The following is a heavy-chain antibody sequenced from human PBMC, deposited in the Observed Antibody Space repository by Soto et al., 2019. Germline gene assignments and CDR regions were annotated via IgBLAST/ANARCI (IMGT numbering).Heavy chain of an antibody. J-gene: IGHJ5*02. Sequence: GGSLRLSCAASGFAFGTSSMNWVRQAPGKGLEWISYISSSSSTIYYADSVKGRFTISRDTAKNSLYLQMSSLRAEDTAVYYCARDNDDILTGYFFDPWDQGTLVTVSS. CDR1: GFAFGTSS. CDR3: ARDNDDILTGYFFDP. D-gene: IGHD3-9*01. V-gene: IGHV3-48*01. CDR2: ISSSSSTI.